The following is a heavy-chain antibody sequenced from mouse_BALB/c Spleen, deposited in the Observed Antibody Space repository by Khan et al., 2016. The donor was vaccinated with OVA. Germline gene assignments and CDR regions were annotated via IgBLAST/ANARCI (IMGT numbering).Heavy chain of an antibody. CDR2: IWGGGGT. CDR3: ARAYYRYDGYDAMDY. V-gene: IGHV2-6-4*01. Sequence: VQLQESGPGLVAPSQSLSITCTVSGFSLSRYNIHWVRQPPGKGLEWLGMIWGGGGTDYNSTLKSRLSISKDNSKSQAFLKMNSLQTDDTAMYYCARAYYRYDGYDAMDYWGQGTSVTVSS. D-gene: IGHD2-14*01. J-gene: IGHJ4*01. CDR1: GFSLSRYN.